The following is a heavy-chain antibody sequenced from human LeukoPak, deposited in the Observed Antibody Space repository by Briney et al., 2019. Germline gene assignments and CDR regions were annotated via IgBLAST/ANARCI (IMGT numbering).Heavy chain of an antibody. Sequence: GGSLRLSCTASGFAFSDYWMAWVRQAPGKGPEWVANIKQDGSQRYYVDSVRGRFTISRDNAKNSLFLQMNGLRAEDTAVYYCARRGGSSSRRSPIDYWGQGTLVTVSS. V-gene: IGHV3-7*01. CDR1: GFAFSDYW. J-gene: IGHJ4*02. CDR3: ARRGGSSSRRSPIDY. CDR2: IKQDGSQR. D-gene: IGHD6-6*01.